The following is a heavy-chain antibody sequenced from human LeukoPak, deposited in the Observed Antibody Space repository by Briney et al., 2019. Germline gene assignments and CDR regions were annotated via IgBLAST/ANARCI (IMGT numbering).Heavy chain of an antibody. CDR2: IIPIFGTA. D-gene: IGHD3-10*01. V-gene: IGHV1-69*13. Sequence: ASVKVSCKASGGTFSSYAISWVRQAPGQGLEWMGGIIPIFGTANCAQKFQGRVTITADESTSTAYMELSSLRSEDTAVYYCARAPAPRYYGSGSYYRYYMDVWGKGTTVTISS. CDR3: ARAPAPRYYGSGSYYRYYMDV. J-gene: IGHJ6*03. CDR1: GGTFSSYA.